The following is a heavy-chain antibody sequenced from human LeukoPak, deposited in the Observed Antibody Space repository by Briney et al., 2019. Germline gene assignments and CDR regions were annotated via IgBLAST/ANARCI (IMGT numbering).Heavy chain of an antibody. CDR2: IYYSGST. J-gene: IGHJ6*03. CDR3: ARGYCSGGSCYSYYYYNYMDV. Sequence: PSETLSLTCTVSGGSISSSSYYWGWIRQPPGKGLEWIGSIYYSGSTNYNPSPKSRVTISVDTSKNQFSLKLSSVTAADTAVYYCARGYCSGGSCYSYYYYNYMDVWGKGTTVTVSS. CDR1: GGSISSSSYY. V-gene: IGHV4-39*07. D-gene: IGHD2-15*01.